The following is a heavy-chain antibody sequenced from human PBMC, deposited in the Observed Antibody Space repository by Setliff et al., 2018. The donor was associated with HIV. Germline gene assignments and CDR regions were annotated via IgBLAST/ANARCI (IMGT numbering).Heavy chain of an antibody. CDR1: GYMFITYG. CDR3: AAGYCGGDCYSRQSYFDY. CDR2: IGPYNART. D-gene: IGHD2-21*02. V-gene: IGHV1-18*01. Sequence: ASVKVSCKTSGYMFITYGMSWVRRAPGQGLEWMGWIGPYNARTEYAQKFQGRVSLTIDTSASTAYMELRSLRSDDTAVYYCAAGYCGGDCYSRQSYFDYWGQGTLVTVSS. J-gene: IGHJ4*02.